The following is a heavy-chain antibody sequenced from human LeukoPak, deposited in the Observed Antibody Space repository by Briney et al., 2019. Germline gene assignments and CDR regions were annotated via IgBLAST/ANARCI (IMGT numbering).Heavy chain of an antibody. D-gene: IGHD3-10*01. V-gene: IGHV3-23*01. J-gene: IGHJ4*02. CDR1: GFTFRKYA. Sequence: GGSLRLSCAASGFTFRKYAMSWVRQAPGQGLEWVTGISGIGDRTKYADSVKGRIDISRDNSKSTLFLQMDSLRAEDTAIYYCAKMSGDMAAPFDFWGQGTLVTVSS. CDR2: ISGIGDRT. CDR3: AKMSGDMAAPFDF.